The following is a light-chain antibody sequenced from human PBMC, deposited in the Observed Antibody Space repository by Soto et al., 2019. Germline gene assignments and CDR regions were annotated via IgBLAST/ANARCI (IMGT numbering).Light chain of an antibody. CDR1: SSNIGTNT. CDR3: AAWDDSLNAVV. Sequence: QSVLTQPPSASGTPGQRVTISCSGSSSNIGTNTVNWYQQLPGTAPTLLIYSNNQRPSGVPDRFSGSKSGTSASLAISGLQSEDEDDAYCAAWDDSLNAVVFGGGTKVTVL. V-gene: IGLV1-44*01. CDR2: SNN. J-gene: IGLJ2*01.